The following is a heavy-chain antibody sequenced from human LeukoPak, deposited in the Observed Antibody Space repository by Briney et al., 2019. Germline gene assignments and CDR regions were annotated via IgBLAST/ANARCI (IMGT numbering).Heavy chain of an antibody. V-gene: IGHV3-23*01. CDR2: ISGSGEST. CDR1: GFTFRKYA. D-gene: IGHD1-14*01. J-gene: IGHJ4*02. Sequence: TGGSLRLSCVASGFTFRKYAMTWVRQAPGKGLEWVSAISGSGESTYYAESVKGRVTISRDNSNNRLYLQMNSLRAEDTAVYYCAKDLELRGTLPFYFDSWGQGTLVTVSS. CDR3: AKDLELRGTLPFYFDS.